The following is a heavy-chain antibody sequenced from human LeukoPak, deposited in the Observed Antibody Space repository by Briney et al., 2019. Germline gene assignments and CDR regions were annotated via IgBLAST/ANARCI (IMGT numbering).Heavy chain of an antibody. Sequence: SETLSLTCTVSGGSVSSGSYYWSWIRQPPGKGLEWIGYIYYGGSTNYNPSLKSRVTTSVDTSKNQFSLKLSSVTAADTAVYYCAREVVPAATVDYWGQGTLVTVSS. D-gene: IGHD2-2*01. CDR1: GGSVSSGSYY. J-gene: IGHJ4*02. CDR3: AREVVPAATVDY. V-gene: IGHV4-61*01. CDR2: IYYGGST.